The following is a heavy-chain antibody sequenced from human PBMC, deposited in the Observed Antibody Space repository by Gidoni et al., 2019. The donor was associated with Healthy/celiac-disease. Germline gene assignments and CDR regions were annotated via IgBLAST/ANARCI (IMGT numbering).Heavy chain of an antibody. CDR1: GYTFTSYA. CDR2: INAGNGNT. V-gene: IGHV1-3*01. CDR3: ARSRYSSSPYFDY. Sequence: QVQIVQSGAEVKKPGASVKGSCKASGYTFTSYAIHWVRQAPGQRLEWMGWINAGNGNTKYSQKFQGRVTITRDTSASTAYMELSSLRSEDTAVYYCARSRYSSSPYFDYWGQGTLVTVSS. D-gene: IGHD6-6*01. J-gene: IGHJ4*02.